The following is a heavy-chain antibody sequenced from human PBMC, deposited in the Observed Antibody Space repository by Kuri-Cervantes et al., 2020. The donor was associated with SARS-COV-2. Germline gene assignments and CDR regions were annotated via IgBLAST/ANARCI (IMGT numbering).Heavy chain of an antibody. Sequence: GSLRLSCTVSGGSVSSGSYYWSWIRQPPGKGLEWIGYIYYSGSTNYNPSLKSRVTISVDTSKNQFSLKLSSVTAADTAVYYCARHRYSSSWSGLGYFDYWGQGTLVTVSS. J-gene: IGHJ4*02. CDR3: ARHRYSSSWSGLGYFDY. V-gene: IGHV4-61*01. CDR1: GGSVSSGSYY. CDR2: IYYSGST. D-gene: IGHD6-13*01.